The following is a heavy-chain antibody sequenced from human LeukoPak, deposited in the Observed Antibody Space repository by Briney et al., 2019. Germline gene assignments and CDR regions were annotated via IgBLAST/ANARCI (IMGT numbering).Heavy chain of an antibody. V-gene: IGHV3-23*01. D-gene: IGHD3-3*01. CDR3: AKDQGPAIFGIIHPHWCLDL. J-gene: IGHJ2*01. Sequence: GGSLRLSCAASGFTFSSYAMNWVRQAPGKGLEWVSSISGGSNNINYAGSVKGRFTTSRDDSKNSLYLQMNSLRADDTAVYYCAKDQGPAIFGIIHPHWCLDLWGRGTLVSGPS. CDR2: ISGGSNNI. CDR1: GFTFSSYA.